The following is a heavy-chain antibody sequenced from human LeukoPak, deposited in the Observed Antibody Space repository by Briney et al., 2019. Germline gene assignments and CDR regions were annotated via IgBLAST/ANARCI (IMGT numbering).Heavy chain of an antibody. CDR3: ARGLAVLFPYGMDV. V-gene: IGHV4-34*01. D-gene: IGHD3-3*01. J-gene: IGHJ6*04. Sequence: SETLPLTCAVYGGSFSGYYWSWIRQPPGKGLEWIGEINHSGSTNYNPSLKSRVTISVDTSKNQFSLKLSSVTAADTAVYYCARGLAVLFPYGMDVWGKGTTVTVSS. CDR1: GGSFSGYY. CDR2: INHSGST.